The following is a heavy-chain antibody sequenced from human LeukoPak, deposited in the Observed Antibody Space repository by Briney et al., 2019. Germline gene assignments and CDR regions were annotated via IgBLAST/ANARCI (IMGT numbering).Heavy chain of an antibody. J-gene: IGHJ3*02. D-gene: IGHD3-10*01. V-gene: IGHV4-59*01. CDR3: ARDSGGTDAFDI. CDR1: GGSISSYY. CDR2: IYYSGST. Sequence: PSETLSLTCTVSGGSISSYYWSWVRQPPGKGLEWIGYIYYSGSTNYNPSLKSRVTISVDTSKNQFSLKLSSVTAADTAVYYCARDSGGTDAFDIWGQGTMVTVSS.